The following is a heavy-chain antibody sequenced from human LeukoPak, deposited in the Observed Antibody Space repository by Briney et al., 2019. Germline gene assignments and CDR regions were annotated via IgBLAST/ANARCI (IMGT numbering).Heavy chain of an antibody. Sequence: SETLSLTCTVSGGSISSYYWSWIRQPPGKGLEWIGYIYYSGSTNYNPSLKSRVTISVDTSKNQFSLKLSSVTAADTAVYYCARTVYCSSTSCYSYWYFDLWGRGTLVTVSS. CDR3: ARTVYCSSTSCYSYWYFDL. V-gene: IGHV4-59*12. D-gene: IGHD2-2*02. CDR1: GGSISSYY. J-gene: IGHJ2*01. CDR2: IYYSGST.